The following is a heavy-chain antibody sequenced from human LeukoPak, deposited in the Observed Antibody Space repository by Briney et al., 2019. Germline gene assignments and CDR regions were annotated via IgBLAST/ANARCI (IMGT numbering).Heavy chain of an antibody. CDR3: ARAPDIVVVPAANDY. Sequence: GGSLRLSCAASGFTFSSYSMNWVRQAPGKGLEWVSSISSSSSYIYYADSVKGRFTISRDKAKNSLYLQMNSLRAEDTAVYYCARAPDIVVVPAANDYWGQGTLVTVSS. D-gene: IGHD2-2*01. CDR1: GFTFSSYS. CDR2: ISSSSSYI. J-gene: IGHJ4*02. V-gene: IGHV3-21*01.